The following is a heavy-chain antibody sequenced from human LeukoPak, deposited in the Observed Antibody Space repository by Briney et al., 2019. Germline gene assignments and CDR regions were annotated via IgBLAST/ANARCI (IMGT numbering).Heavy chain of an antibody. D-gene: IGHD6-19*01. Sequence: SETLSLTCTVSGGSISSYYWSWIRQPPGKGLEWIGYIYHSGSTSYNSSLKGRVTLSVDTSKNQFSLKLSSVTAADTAVYYCARAESSGWTIDYWGQGTLVTVSS. CDR3: ARAESSGWTIDY. V-gene: IGHV4-59*01. J-gene: IGHJ4*02. CDR2: IYHSGST. CDR1: GGSISSYY.